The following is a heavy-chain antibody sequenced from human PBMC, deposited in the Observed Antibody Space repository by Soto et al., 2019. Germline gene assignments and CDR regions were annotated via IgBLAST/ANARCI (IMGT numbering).Heavy chain of an antibody. CDR3: ARDPLIGDTDDGLDV. Sequence: EVQLVESGGGLVQPGGSLIVSCAASGFTFSSYWMHWVRQAPGKGLVWVSRINNDGSSTSYAESVTGRFTISRDNAKSPLYLEMSSLRAGDTAVYYCARDPLIGDTDDGLDVWGQGTTVTVS. D-gene: IGHD2-21*01. J-gene: IGHJ6*02. V-gene: IGHV3-74*01. CDR1: GFTFSSYW. CDR2: INNDGSST.